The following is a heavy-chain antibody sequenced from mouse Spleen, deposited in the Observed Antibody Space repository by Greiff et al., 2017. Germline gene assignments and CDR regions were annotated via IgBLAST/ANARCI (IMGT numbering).Heavy chain of an antibody. J-gene: IGHJ2*01. D-gene: IGHD3-2*01. CDR1: GYTFTSYW. CDR2: IYPGSGST. Sequence: VQLQQPGAELVKPGASVKMSCKASGYTFTSYWITWVKQRPGQGLEWIGDIYPGSGSTNYNEKFKSKATLTVDTSSSTAYMQLRSLTSEDSAVYYCARSEDSSGYGLDYWGQGTTLTVSS. CDR3: ARSEDSSGYGLDY. V-gene: IGHV1-55*01.